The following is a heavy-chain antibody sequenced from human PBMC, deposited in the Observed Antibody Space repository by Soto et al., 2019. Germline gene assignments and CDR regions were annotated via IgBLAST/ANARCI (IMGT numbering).Heavy chain of an antibody. CDR2: IIPIFGTA. J-gene: IGHJ5*02. CDR3: ARDPDFRSGYPIPTYNWFDP. CDR1: GGTFSSYA. D-gene: IGHD3-3*01. Sequence: ASVKVSCKASGGTFSSYAISWVRQAPGQGLEWMGGIIPIFGTANYAQKFQGRVTITADESTSTAYMELSSLRSEDTAVYYCARDPDFRSGYPIPTYNWFDPWG. V-gene: IGHV1-69*13.